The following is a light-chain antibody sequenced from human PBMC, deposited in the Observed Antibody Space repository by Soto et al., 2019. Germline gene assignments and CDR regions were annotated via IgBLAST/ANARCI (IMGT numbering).Light chain of an antibody. CDR3: QQYNNWPPKQYT. CDR1: QSVSSN. V-gene: IGKV3-15*01. Sequence: EIVMTQSPATLSVSPVERATLSCRASQSVSSNLAWYQHKPGQAPRLLIYGASTRATGIPARFSASGSGTEFSLTISSLQSEDFAVYYCQQYNNWPPKQYTFGQGTKLEIK. CDR2: GAS. J-gene: IGKJ2*01.